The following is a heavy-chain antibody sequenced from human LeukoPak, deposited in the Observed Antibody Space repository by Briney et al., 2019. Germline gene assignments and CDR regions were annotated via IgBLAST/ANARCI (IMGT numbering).Heavy chain of an antibody. CDR1: GGTFSSYA. J-gene: IGHJ4*02. V-gene: IGHV1-69*05. D-gene: IGHD3-22*01. CDR3: ARERYYYDSSGNMIDY. CDR2: IIPIFGTA. Sequence: GSSVKVSCKASGGTFSSYAISWVRQAPGHGLEWMGRIIPIFGTANYAQKFQGRVTITTDESTSTAYMELSSLRSEDTAVYYCARERYYYDSSGNMIDYWGQGTLVTVSS.